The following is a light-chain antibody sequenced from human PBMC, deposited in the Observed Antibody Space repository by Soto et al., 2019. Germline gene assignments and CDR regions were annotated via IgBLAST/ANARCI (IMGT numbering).Light chain of an antibody. V-gene: IGKV3-11*01. CDR2: DAS. CDR1: QSVSSY. J-gene: IGKJ1*01. Sequence: EIVSTQSPATLSLSPGERATLSCRASQSVSSYLAWYQQKPGQAPRLLIYDASNRATGVPARFSGSGSGTEFTLTISSLQSEDFAVYYCQQHNVWPATFGQGTKVDIK. CDR3: QQHNVWPAT.